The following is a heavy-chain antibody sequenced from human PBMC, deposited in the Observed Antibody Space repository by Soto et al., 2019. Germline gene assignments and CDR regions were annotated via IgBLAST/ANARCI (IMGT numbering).Heavy chain of an antibody. CDR1: GFTFSNYW. D-gene: IGHD3-9*01. CDR2: INDQGGSP. J-gene: IGHJ5*02. CDR3: AKDRAELRYFDWLLPYNWFDP. Sequence: GGSLRLSCAASGFTFSNYWMHWVRQAPGKGLVWISRINDQGGSPTYADSVKGRFTISRDNSKNTLYLQMNSLRAEDTAVYYCAKDRAELRYFDWLLPYNWFDPWGQGTLVTAPQ. V-gene: IGHV3-74*01.